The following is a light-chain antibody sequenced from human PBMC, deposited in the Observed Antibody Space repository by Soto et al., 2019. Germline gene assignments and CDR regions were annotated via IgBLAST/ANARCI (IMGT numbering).Light chain of an antibody. CDR1: SSDVGSHPL. J-gene: IGLJ3*02. Sequence: QSALTQPASVSGSPGQSITIPCAGTSSDVGSHPLVSWYQQHPGKAPKLMISEDTKRPSGVSNRFSGSKSGNMASLTISGLQAEDEADYYCCAFTSAGTWVFGGGTKVTVL. V-gene: IGLV2-23*01. CDR3: CAFTSAGTWV. CDR2: EDT.